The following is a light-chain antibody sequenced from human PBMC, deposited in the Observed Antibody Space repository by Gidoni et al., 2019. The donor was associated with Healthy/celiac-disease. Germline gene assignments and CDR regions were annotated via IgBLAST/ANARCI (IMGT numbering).Light chain of an antibody. J-gene: IGKJ4*01. CDR2: DSS. Sequence: DIQLTHYPSSLSASVGDRVTITCQASQDISNSLNWYQQKPGKAPKLLIYDSSNLETGVPSRFSGSGSGTDFTFTISSLQPEDIATYYWQQNDNLRRTCGGGTKVEIK. CDR1: QDISNS. CDR3: QQNDNLRRT. V-gene: IGKV1-33*01.